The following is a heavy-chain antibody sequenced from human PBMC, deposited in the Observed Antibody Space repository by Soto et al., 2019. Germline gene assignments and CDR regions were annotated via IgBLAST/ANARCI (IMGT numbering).Heavy chain of an antibody. V-gene: IGHV3-48*01. CDR3: ARHPERIAEIGWFDP. J-gene: IGHJ5*02. CDR2: ISSSSSTI. Sequence: SLRLSCAASGFTFSSYSMNWVRQAPGKGLEWVSYISSSSSTIYYADSVKGRFTISRDNAKNSLYLQMNSLRAEDTAVYYCARHPERIAEIGWFDPWGQGTLVTGSS. CDR1: GFTFSSYS. D-gene: IGHD6-13*01.